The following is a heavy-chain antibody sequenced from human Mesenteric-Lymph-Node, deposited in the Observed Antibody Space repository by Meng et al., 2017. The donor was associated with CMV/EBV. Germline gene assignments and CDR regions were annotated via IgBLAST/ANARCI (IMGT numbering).Heavy chain of an antibody. D-gene: IGHD2-2*01. V-gene: IGHV3-30*02. J-gene: IGHJ4*02. CDR2: IRYDGSIE. CDR3: AKVPYVVPASIIYFDY. CDR1: GFIFSSYG. Sequence: LSLTCAASGFIFSSYGMHWVRQAPGKGLEWVAFIRYDGSIEYYADSVKGRFTISRDNSKNRLYLQMNSLRAEDMAVYYCAKVPYVVPASIIYFDYWGQGTLVTVSS.